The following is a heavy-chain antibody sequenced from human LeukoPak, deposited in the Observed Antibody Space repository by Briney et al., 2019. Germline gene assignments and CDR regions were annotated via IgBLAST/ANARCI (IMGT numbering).Heavy chain of an antibody. V-gene: IGHV4-34*01. CDR3: ARSYDTNFDY. CDR2: INHSGST. J-gene: IGHJ4*02. CDR1: GGSFSGYY. D-gene: IGHD3-3*01. Sequence: PSETLSLTCAVSGGSFSGYYWSWIRQPPGKGLEWIGEINHSGSTNYNPSLKSRVTISVDTSKNQFSLKLSSVAAADTAVYYCARSYDTNFDYWGQGTLVTVSS.